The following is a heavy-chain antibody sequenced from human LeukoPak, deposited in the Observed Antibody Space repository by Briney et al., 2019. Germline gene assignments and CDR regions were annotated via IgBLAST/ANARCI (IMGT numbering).Heavy chain of an antibody. J-gene: IGHJ3*01. CDR3: ARDHPYSSGWYGRVEALDL. CDR2: INANSGGT. CDR1: GFIFTGYY. V-gene: IGHV1-2*02. D-gene: IGHD6-19*01. Sequence: ASVRVSCKASGFIFTGYYMHWVRQAPGQGLEWMGCINANSGGTNYAQKFKGRVNMTRDTSISTAYMDLSRLRSDDTAVYYCARDHPYSSGWYGRVEALDLWGQGTTVTVSS.